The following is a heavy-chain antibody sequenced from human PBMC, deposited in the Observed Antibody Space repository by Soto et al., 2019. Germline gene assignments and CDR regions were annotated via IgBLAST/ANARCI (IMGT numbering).Heavy chain of an antibody. Sequence: QITLKESGPRLVKPTQTLTLTCTFSGFSLSTSGVGVGWICQPPGKALEWLALIYWDDDKRYSPSLKSRLTITKDTSKNQVVLTMTNMDPMDTATYYCAHRLLVWFGGMDAFDIWGQGTMVTVSS. V-gene: IGHV2-5*02. CDR2: IYWDDDK. J-gene: IGHJ3*02. CDR1: GFSLSTSGVG. CDR3: AHRLLVWFGGMDAFDI. D-gene: IGHD3-10*01.